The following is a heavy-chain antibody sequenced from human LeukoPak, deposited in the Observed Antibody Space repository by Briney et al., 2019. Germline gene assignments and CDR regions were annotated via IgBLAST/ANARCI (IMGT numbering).Heavy chain of an antibody. D-gene: IGHD2-21*02. V-gene: IGHV1-8*01. J-gene: IGHJ6*03. CDR3: AAHVVVTARDPNYYYYMDV. Sequence: ASVKVSCKASGYTFTGYDINWVRQATGQGLEWMGWMNPNSGNTGYAQKFQGRVTMTRNTSISTAYMELSSLRSEDTAVYYCAAHVVVTARDPNYYYYMDVWGKGTTVTVSS. CDR2: MNPNSGNT. CDR1: GYTFTGYD.